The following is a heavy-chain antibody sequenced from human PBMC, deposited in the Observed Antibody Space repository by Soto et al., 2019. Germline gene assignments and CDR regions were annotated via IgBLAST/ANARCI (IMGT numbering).Heavy chain of an antibody. CDR1: GFTFSSYG. V-gene: IGHV3-30*03. J-gene: IGHJ4*02. Sequence: QVQLVESGGGVVQPGRSLRLSCAASGFTFSSYGMHWVRQAPGKGLEWVAVISYDGSNKYYADSVKGRFTISRDNSKNTLYLQMNSLRAEDTAVYYCLRVATITGGFDYWGQGTLVTVSS. CDR3: LRVATITGGFDY. D-gene: IGHD5-12*01. CDR2: ISYDGSNK.